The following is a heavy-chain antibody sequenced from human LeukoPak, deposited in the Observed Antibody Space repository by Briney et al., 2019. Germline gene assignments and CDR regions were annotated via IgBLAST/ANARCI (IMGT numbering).Heavy chain of an antibody. V-gene: IGHV3-43D*03. CDR3: AKSDASRGFWSGYYLH. D-gene: IGHD3-3*01. Sequence: PGGSLRLSCAASGFTFDDYAMHWVRQAPGKGLEWVSLISWDGGSTYYADSVKGRFTISRDNSKNSLYLQMNSLRAEDTALYYCAKSDASRGFWSGYYLHWGQGTLVTVSS. J-gene: IGHJ4*02. CDR2: ISWDGGST. CDR1: GFTFDDYA.